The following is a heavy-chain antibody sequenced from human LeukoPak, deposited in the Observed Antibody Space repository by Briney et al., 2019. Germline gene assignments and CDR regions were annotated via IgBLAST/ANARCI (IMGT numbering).Heavy chain of an antibody. CDR2: IIPIFGTA. D-gene: IGHD3-10*01. J-gene: IGHJ3*02. CDR1: GGTFSSYA. V-gene: IGHV1-69*01. CDR3: ARVRGSGIGAFDI. Sequence: GASVKVSCKASGGTFSSYAISWVRQAPGQGLEWMGGIIPIFGTANHAQKFQGRVTITADESTSTAYMELSSLRSEDTAVYYCARVRGSGIGAFDIWGQGTMVTVSS.